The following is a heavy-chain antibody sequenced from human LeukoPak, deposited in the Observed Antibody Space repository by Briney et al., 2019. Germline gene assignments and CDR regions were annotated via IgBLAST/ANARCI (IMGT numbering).Heavy chain of an antibody. CDR1: QFTFNNYL. V-gene: IGHV3-30*04. CDR3: ARSYRYGFDY. CDR2: VSYDGSNK. J-gene: IGHJ4*02. Sequence: GGSLRLSCAASQFTFNNYLIHWVRQAPGKGLEWVATVSYDGSNKYYADSVKGRFTISRDNSKNTLDLQMNSLRAEDTAVYYCARSYRYGFDYWGQGTLVTVS. D-gene: IGHD5-18*01.